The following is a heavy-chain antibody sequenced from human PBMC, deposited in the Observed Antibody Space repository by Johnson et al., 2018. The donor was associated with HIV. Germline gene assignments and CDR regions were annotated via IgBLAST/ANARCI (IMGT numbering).Heavy chain of an antibody. Sequence: VQLVESGGGVVQPGGSLKLSCAASAFTFSSYEMNWVRQAPGKGLEWVSYISSRATTIYYADSVKGLFTISRDNAKNSLYLQMNSLRAEDTAVYYCTTDPDSSSWYRDAFDIWGQGTMVTVSS. D-gene: IGHD6-13*01. J-gene: IGHJ3*02. CDR1: AFTFSSYE. CDR3: TTDPDSSSWYRDAFDI. V-gene: IGHV3-48*03. CDR2: ISSRATTI.